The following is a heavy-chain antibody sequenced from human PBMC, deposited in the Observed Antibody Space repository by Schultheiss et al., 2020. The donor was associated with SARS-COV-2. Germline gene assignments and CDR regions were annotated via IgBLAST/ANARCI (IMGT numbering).Heavy chain of an antibody. CDR1: GYSISSGYY. D-gene: IGHD1-20*01. V-gene: IGHV4-38-2*01. CDR3: ASYKWAQTDYYFDY. J-gene: IGHJ4*02. Sequence: GSLRLSCAVSGYSISSGYYWSWIRQPAGKGLEWIGSIYHSGSTYYNPSLKSRVTISVDTSKNQFSLKLDSVTAADTAVYSCASYKWAQTDYYFDYWGQGALVTVSS. CDR2: IYHSGST.